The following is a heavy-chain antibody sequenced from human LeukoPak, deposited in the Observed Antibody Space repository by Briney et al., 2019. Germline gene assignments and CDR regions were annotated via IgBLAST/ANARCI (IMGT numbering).Heavy chain of an antibody. D-gene: IGHD6-13*01. CDR3: ARDRDSGSWYLGGEYYMDV. V-gene: IGHV3-21*01. CDR1: GFTVSTNS. J-gene: IGHJ6*03. Sequence: GGSLRLSCTVSGFTVSTNSMSWVRQAPGKGLEWVSSISSSSSYIYYADSVKGRFTISRDNAKNSLYLQMNSLRAEDTAVYYCARDRDSGSWYLGGEYYMDVWGKGTTVTVSS. CDR2: ISSSSSYI.